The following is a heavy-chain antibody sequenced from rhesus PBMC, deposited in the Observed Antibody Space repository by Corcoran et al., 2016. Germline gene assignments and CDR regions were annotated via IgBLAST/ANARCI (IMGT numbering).Heavy chain of an antibody. CDR2: VDPEDGEA. Sequence: EVQLVQSGAEVKKPGASVKISCKASGYTFTDYYLHWVRQAPGKGLEWMGRVDPEDGEAIHEQKFQDRVTIPGDTSKDTAYMELSSLRSEDTAVYYCATGKAAAGPGYGLDSWGQGVVVTVSS. D-gene: IGHD6S26*01. V-gene: IGHV1-111*02. CDR3: ATGKAAAGPGYGLDS. J-gene: IGHJ6*01. CDR1: GYTFTDYY.